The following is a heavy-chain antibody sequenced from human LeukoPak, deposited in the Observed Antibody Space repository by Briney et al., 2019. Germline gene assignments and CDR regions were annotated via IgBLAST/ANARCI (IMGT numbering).Heavy chain of an antibody. J-gene: IGHJ4*02. Sequence: SVKVSCKASGGTFSSYAISWVRQAPGQVLEWMGRIIPILGIANYAQKFQGRVTITADKSTSTAYMELSSLRSEDTAVYYCARGGIAAAGYDYWGQGTLVTVSS. CDR1: GGTFSSYA. CDR3: ARGGIAAAGYDY. D-gene: IGHD6-13*01. CDR2: IIPILGIA. V-gene: IGHV1-69*04.